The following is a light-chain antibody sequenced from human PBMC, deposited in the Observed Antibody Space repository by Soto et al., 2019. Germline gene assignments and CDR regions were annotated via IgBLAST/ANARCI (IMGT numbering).Light chain of an antibody. J-gene: IGKJ1*01. Sequence: DIQMTQSPSSLSASIGDRVTITCRASQKISDYLNWYQQKPGKAPKLLIYAASTLHSGVPSRFSGSGSGTDFTLTINSLQPEDFATYYCQQSYTSLRTFGQGTKVGI. CDR3: QQSYTSLRT. CDR1: QKISDY. CDR2: AAS. V-gene: IGKV1-39*01.